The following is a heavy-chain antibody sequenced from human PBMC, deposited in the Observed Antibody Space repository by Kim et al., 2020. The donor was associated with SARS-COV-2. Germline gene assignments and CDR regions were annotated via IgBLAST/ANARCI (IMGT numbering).Heavy chain of an antibody. CDR1: GFTFSTYW. J-gene: IGHJ4*02. Sequence: GGSLRLSCAASGFTFSTYWMNWVRQAPGKGLEWVANIKQDGSEKYYVDSVKGRFTISRDNAKNLLFLQMNSLRAEDTAVYYCARRLSGSFAYWGQGTLVTVSA. D-gene: IGHD1-26*01. CDR2: IKQDGSEK. V-gene: IGHV3-7*01. CDR3: ARRLSGSFAY.